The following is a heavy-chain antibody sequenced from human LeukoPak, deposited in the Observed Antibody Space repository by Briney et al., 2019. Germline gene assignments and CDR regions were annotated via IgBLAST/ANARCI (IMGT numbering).Heavy chain of an antibody. J-gene: IGHJ4*02. D-gene: IGHD3/OR15-3a*01. CDR1: GFTLSDYY. CDR2: SSSSGSTI. CDR3: ARRRDFIDY. Sequence: PGGSLRLACAASGFTLSDYYRSWIRQAPGKGLEWVSYSSSSGSTIYYADSVKGRFAISRDNAKNSLYLQMNSLRAEDTAVYYCARRRDFIDYWGQGTLVTVSS. V-gene: IGHV3-11*01.